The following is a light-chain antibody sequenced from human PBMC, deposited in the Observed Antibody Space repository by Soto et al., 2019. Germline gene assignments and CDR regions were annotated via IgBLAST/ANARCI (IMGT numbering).Light chain of an antibody. Sequence: QSVLTQPPSVSGAPGQRVTISCTGTSSNIGAGFHVHWYQQLPGTAPKLLIYDNSNRPSGVPDRFSGSKSGTSASLAITGLQADDGTDYYCQSYDSRLSSVVFGGGTKLTVL. V-gene: IGLV1-40*01. J-gene: IGLJ2*01. CDR2: DNS. CDR1: SSNIGAGFH. CDR3: QSYDSRLSSVV.